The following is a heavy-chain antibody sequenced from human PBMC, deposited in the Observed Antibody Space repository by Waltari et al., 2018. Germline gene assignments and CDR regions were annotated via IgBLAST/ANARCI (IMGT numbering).Heavy chain of an antibody. CDR2: IYPGDSDT. CDR1: GYSFTSYW. Sequence: EVQLVQSGAEVKKPGESLKISCKGSGYSFTSYWIGWVRQMPGKGLEWMGIIYPGDSDTRYSPSFQGQVTISADKSISTAYLQWSSLKASDTAMYYCARRDLWNYDPNGAFDIWGQGTMVTVSS. CDR3: ARRDLWNYDPNGAFDI. V-gene: IGHV5-51*01. J-gene: IGHJ3*02. D-gene: IGHD1-7*01.